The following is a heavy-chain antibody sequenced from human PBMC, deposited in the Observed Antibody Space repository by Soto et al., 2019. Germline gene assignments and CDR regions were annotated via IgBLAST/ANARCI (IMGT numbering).Heavy chain of an antibody. Sequence: SETLSLTCTVSGGSISSYYWSWIRQPPGKGLEWIGYIYYSGSTNYNPSLKSRVTISVDTSKNQFSLKLSSVTAADTAVYYCASSDGDLTYYYYYGMDVWGQGTTVTVSS. J-gene: IGHJ6*02. D-gene: IGHD4-17*01. CDR1: GGSISSYY. CDR3: ASSDGDLTYYYYYGMDV. CDR2: IYYSGST. V-gene: IGHV4-59*01.